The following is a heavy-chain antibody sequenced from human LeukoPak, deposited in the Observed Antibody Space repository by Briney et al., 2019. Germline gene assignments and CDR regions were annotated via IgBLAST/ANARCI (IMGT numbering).Heavy chain of an antibody. CDR3: ATATGTTYYYYDGMDV. CDR2: ISGSGGST. V-gene: IGHV3-23*01. D-gene: IGHD1-7*01. Sequence: GGSLRLSCAASGFTFSSYAMSWVRQAPGKGLEWVSAISGSGGSTYYADSAKGRFTISRDNSKNTLYLQMNSLRAEDTAVYYCATATGTTYYYYDGMDVWGQGTTVTVSS. J-gene: IGHJ6*02. CDR1: GFTFSSYA.